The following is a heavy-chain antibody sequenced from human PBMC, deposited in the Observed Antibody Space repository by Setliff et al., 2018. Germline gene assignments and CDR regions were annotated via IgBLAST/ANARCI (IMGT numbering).Heavy chain of an antibody. J-gene: IGHJ4*02. V-gene: IGHV4-61*02. Sequence: PSETLSLTCTVSGGSISSGSYWWSWIRQSAGKGLEWIGCVYTAGGTNYNPSLESRGTISVDTSKNQFSLELTSVTAADTAVYYCARDGAAVAGTHGLDYWGQGALVTVSS. CDR1: GGSISSGSYW. CDR3: ARDGAAVAGTHGLDY. D-gene: IGHD6-19*01. CDR2: VYTAGGT.